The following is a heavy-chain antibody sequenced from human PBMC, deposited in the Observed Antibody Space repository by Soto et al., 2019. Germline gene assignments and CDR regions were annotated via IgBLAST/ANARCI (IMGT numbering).Heavy chain of an antibody. Sequence: PGGSLRLSCSASGFTFSNYAMTWVRQAPGKGLEWVSTISGSGGSSYSADSVKGRFSISRDNSKNTLFLQMNFLRAEDTAVYFCAKDASLSGYYYYGVDVWGQGTTVTVYS. CDR3: AKDASLSGYYYYGVDV. CDR2: ISGSGGSS. J-gene: IGHJ6*02. V-gene: IGHV3-23*01. D-gene: IGHD1-26*01. CDR1: GFTFSNYA.